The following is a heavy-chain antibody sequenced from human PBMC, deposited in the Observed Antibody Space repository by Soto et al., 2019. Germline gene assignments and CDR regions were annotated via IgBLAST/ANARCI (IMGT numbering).Heavy chain of an antibody. CDR2: IIPRSATS. V-gene: IGHV1-69*12. CDR3: AREGLVIVPTTVNSDSYYYALDV. CDR1: GATFSTYT. J-gene: IGHJ6*02. Sequence: QVQLVQSGAEVKKPGSSVKVSCKASGATFSTYTITWMRQAPGQGLEWMGGIIPRSATSNYEQKFQGRVTITADEATNAAYMELSSLRTEDTTVYYCAREGLVIVPTTVNSDSYYYALDVGGQGTTVTVSS. D-gene: IGHD2-2*01.